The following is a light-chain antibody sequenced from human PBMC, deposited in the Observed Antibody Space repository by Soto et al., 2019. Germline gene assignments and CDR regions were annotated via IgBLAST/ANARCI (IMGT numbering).Light chain of an antibody. CDR1: QSINIW. J-gene: IGKJ1*01. CDR2: DAS. V-gene: IGKV1-5*01. CDR3: HQYNSYSPT. Sequence: DIQMTQSPSTLSASVGERVTITCRARQSINIWLAWYQQKPGKAPKLLIYDASGLESGVPSRFSGSGSGTEFTLTISSLQPDDFATYYCHQYNSYSPTFGQGTKVDIK.